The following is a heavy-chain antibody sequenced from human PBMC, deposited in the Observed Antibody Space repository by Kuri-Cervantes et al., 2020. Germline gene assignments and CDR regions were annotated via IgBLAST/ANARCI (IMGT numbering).Heavy chain of an antibody. CDR1: GFTFTSYP. J-gene: IGHJ6*03. CDR3: ARETRFPYYYMDV. V-gene: IGHV3-23*01. Sequence: GGSLRLSCAASGFTFTSYPMTWVRQAPGKGLEWVSTIIGGGGVTEYADSVKGRFTISRDNSKKTVSLQINSLRAEDTAVYYCARETRFPYYYMDVWGKGTTVTVSS. CDR2: IIGGGGVT.